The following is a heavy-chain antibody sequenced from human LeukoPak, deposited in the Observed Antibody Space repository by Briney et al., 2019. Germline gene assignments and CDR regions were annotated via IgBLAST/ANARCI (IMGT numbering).Heavy chain of an antibody. CDR1: GFTFSDSA. V-gene: IGHV3-73*01. CDR3: TVPQSGGNWFDP. D-gene: IGHD3-16*01. J-gene: IGHJ5*02. Sequence: GGSLRLSCAASGFTFSDSAIHRVRQASGKGLEWVGRIRGKGFSDPPAYAASVKDRFTISRDDSESTAYLQMNSLKAEDTAVYYCTVPQSGGNWFDPWGPGTQVTVSS. CDR2: IRGKGFSDPP.